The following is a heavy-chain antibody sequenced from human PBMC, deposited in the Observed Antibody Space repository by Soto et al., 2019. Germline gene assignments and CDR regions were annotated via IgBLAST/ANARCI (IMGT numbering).Heavy chain of an antibody. D-gene: IGHD5-12*01. V-gene: IGHV4-39*01. J-gene: IGHJ4*02. Sequence: QLQLQESGPGLVKPSETLSLTCTVSGGSISSSSYYWGWIRQPPGKGLEWIGSIYYSGSTYYNPSLKSRVTISVDTSKNQFSLKRSSVTAADTAVYYCARHEPVNIVHYWGQGTLVTVSS. CDR3: ARHEPVNIVHY. CDR2: IYYSGST. CDR1: GGSISSSSYY.